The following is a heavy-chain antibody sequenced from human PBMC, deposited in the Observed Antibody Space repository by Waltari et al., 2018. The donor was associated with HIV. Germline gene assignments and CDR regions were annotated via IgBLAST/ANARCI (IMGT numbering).Heavy chain of an antibody. V-gene: IGHV3-53*03. Sequence: EVHLVESGGGLFRPGGSLRLACAVAGFTVSRDYMTWVSQRPGKGLEWVSTLYVPTTGTDRFYAPSVKGRFTISRDNSENTLYLQMSGRRVEDTAIYYCVRGSLMTTAAPWGQGTLVTVSS. CDR1: GFTVSRDY. CDR3: VRGSLMTTAAP. CDR2: LYVPTTGTDR. D-gene: IGHD4-17*01. J-gene: IGHJ5*02.